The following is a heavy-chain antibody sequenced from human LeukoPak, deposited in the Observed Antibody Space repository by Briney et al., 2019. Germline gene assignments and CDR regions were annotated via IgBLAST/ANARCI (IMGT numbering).Heavy chain of an antibody. V-gene: IGHV3-30*18. Sequence: GKSLRLSCAASGFIFNRYGMHWVRQAPGKGLEWVALISYDGSDRHYADSVKGRFTLSRDNSKITVFLQMNSLRPEDTAVYYCAKVRRTLSYYYAMDVWGQGATVTVSS. CDR1: GFIFNRYG. J-gene: IGHJ6*02. D-gene: IGHD1-1*01. CDR3: AKVRRTLSYYYAMDV. CDR2: ISYDGSDR.